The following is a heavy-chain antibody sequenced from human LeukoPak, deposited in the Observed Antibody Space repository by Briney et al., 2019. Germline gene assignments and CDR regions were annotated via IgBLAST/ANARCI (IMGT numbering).Heavy chain of an antibody. V-gene: IGHV3-23*01. CDR1: GFTFGIYA. J-gene: IGHJ4*02. CDR2: ITCGGGST. D-gene: IGHD5-12*01. Sequence: GALRLSCSASGFTFGIYAITWVPPAPGEGLPWVSAITCGGGSTYYADSVKGRFTISRDNSKNTLYLRMNGLRAEDTAVYYCATLPRGPTGYVGYGGEDYWGQGTLVTVSS. CDR3: ATLPRGPTGYVGYGGEDY.